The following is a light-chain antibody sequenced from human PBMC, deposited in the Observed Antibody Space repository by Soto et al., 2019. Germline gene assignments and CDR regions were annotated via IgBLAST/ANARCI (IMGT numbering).Light chain of an antibody. CDR2: DAS. CDR1: QRISTW. CDR3: QQYNSYWT. J-gene: IGKJ1*01. Sequence: DIQMTQSPSTLSAFVGDRVTITCRASQRISTWLAWYKQKPGKAPKLLIYDASSLESGVPSRFSGSGSGTEFTLTISSLQPDDFATYYCQQYNSYWTFGQGTKVDIK. V-gene: IGKV1-5*01.